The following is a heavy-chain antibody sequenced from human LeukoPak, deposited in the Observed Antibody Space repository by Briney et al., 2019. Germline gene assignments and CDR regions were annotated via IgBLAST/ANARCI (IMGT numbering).Heavy chain of an antibody. Sequence: ASVKVSCKASGYNFTNYTVIWVRQAPGQGLEWMGWIDTNTGNPTYVQGFTGRFVFSSDTSVSTTYLQINSLKAEDTAVYYCARGHDTTGYFAFWGQGTLVTVSS. CDR3: ARGHDTTGYFAF. J-gene: IGHJ4*02. CDR2: IDTNTGNP. D-gene: IGHD3-22*01. CDR1: GYNFTNYT. V-gene: IGHV7-4-1*02.